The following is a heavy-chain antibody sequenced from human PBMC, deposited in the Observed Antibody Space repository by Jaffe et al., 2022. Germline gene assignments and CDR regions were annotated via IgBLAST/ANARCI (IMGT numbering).Heavy chain of an antibody. J-gene: IGHJ3*01. CDR2: IDNNGTP. Sequence: QVQLQESGPGLVKPSQTLSLTCSVSGASVSSSKYFWNWIRQPAGKGLEWIGRIDNNGTPRYNSSLESRVTFSLDTSKNQFSLQLRSVTAADSAMYYCARRIYGSGAGVWGPGTRVTVSS. CDR1: GASVSSSKYF. V-gene: IGHV4-61*02. D-gene: IGHD3-10*01. CDR3: ARRIYGSGAGV.